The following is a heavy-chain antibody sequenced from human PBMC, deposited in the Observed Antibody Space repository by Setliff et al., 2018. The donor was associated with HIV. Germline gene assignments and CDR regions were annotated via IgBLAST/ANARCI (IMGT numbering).Heavy chain of an antibody. CDR1: GFTFSNAW. J-gene: IGHJ6*02. D-gene: IGHD3-10*01. V-gene: IGHV3-15*01. Sequence: GGSLRLSCAASGFTFSNAWMSWVRQAPGKGLEWVGRIKSKTDGGTTDYAAPVKGRFTISSDNSKNTLYLQMNSLRAEDTAVYYCAKVEAIRGVIVSDYYYYGMDVWGQGTTVTVSS. CDR2: IKSKTDGGTT. CDR3: AKVEAIRGVIVSDYYYYGMDV.